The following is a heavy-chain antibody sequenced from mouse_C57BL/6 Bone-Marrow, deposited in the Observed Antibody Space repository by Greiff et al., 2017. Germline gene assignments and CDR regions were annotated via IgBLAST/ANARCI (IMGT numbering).Heavy chain of an antibody. J-gene: IGHJ2*01. CDR1: GYTFTDYY. Sequence: VKLMESGAELVRPGASVKLSCTASGYTFTDYYINWVNQRPGQGLEWIARIYPGSGNTYYNEKFKGKATLTAEKSSSTAYMQLSSLTSEDSAVYFCAREATVVRFDYWGQGTTLTVSA. D-gene: IGHD1-1*01. V-gene: IGHV1-76*01. CDR2: IYPGSGNT. CDR3: AREATVVRFDY.